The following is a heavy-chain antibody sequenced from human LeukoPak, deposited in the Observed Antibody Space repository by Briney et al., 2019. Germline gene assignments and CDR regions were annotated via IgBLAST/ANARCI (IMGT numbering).Heavy chain of an antibody. CDR3: ARAGLTGTYYFDY. CDR1: GGTFSSYA. V-gene: IGHV1-69*13. CDR2: IIPIFGTA. Sequence: SVTVSCTASGGTFSSYAISWVRQAPGQGLEWMGGIIPIFGTANYAQKFQGRVTITADESTSTAYMELSSLRSEDTAVYYCARAGLTGTYYFDYWGQGTLVTVSS. D-gene: IGHD1-20*01. J-gene: IGHJ4*02.